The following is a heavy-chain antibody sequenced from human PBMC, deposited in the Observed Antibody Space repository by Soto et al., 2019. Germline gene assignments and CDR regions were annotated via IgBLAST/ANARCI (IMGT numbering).Heavy chain of an antibody. CDR1: GYNVYSFW. J-gene: IGHJ4*02. V-gene: IGHV5-51*01. D-gene: IGHD6-6*01. CDR3: ARRKGRGSSSYNYFDY. Sequence: GGGLKNSRKGFGYNVYSFWSGWVRPMAGKGLEWMGIIYPGDSDTRYSPSFQGQVTISADKSISTAYLQWSSLKASDTAMYYCARRKGRGSSSYNYFDYWGQGTLVTVSS. CDR2: IYPGDSDT.